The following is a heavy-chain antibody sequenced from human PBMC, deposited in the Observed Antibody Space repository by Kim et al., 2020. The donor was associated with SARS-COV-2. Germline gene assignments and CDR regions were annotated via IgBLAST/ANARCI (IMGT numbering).Heavy chain of an antibody. J-gene: IGHJ6*02. Sequence: ASVKVSCKASGYTFTSYYMHWVRQAPGQGLEWMGIINPSGGSTSYAQKFQGRVTMTRDTSTSTVYMELSSLRSEDTAVYYCARESYYGSGSYYRAYYGMDVWGQGTTVTASS. D-gene: IGHD3-10*01. CDR3: ARESYYGSGSYYRAYYGMDV. V-gene: IGHV1-46*01. CDR1: GYTFTSYY. CDR2: INPSGGST.